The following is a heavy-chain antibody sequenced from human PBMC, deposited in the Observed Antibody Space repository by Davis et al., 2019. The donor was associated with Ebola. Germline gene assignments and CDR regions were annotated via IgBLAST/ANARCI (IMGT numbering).Heavy chain of an antibody. D-gene: IGHD1-1*01. CDR3: ARLPGVDTTQRGFDY. Sequence: GESLKISCKGSGYSFTNYWIVWVRQMPGKGLEWMGIIYPGDSDTRYSPSLEGQVTISVDKSINTAYLQWSSLKASDTAIYYCARLPGVDTTQRGFDYWGQGSLVTVSS. J-gene: IGHJ4*02. CDR1: GYSFTNYW. CDR2: IYPGDSDT. V-gene: IGHV5-51*01.